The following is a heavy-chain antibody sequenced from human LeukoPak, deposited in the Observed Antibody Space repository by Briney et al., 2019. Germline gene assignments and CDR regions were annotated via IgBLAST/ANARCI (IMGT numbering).Heavy chain of an antibody. V-gene: IGHV3-23*01. CDR1: GFTFGTYA. D-gene: IGHD3-22*01. J-gene: IGHJ4*02. CDR2: VSGSGDST. Sequence: GGSLRLSCTASGFTFGTYAMNWVRQAPGKGLEWVSAVSGSGDSTYFADSVKGRFTISRDNSKNTLYLQMNSLRAEDTAVYYCAKMGDSSGYYAIDSWGQGTLVTVSS. CDR3: AKMGDSSGYYAIDS.